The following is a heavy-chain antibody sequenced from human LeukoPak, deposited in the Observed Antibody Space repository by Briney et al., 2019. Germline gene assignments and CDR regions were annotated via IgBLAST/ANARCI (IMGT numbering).Heavy chain of an antibody. CDR3: ARGYRYCTNGVCYTSLFDY. CDR2: INPSGGST. D-gene: IGHD2-8*01. Sequence: ASVKVSCKASGYTFTSYYMHWVRQAPGQGLEWMGIINPSGGSTSYAQKFQGRVTITRNTSISTAYMELSSLRSEDTAVYYCARGYRYCTNGVCYTSLFDYWGQGTLVTVSS. V-gene: IGHV1-46*01. CDR1: GYTFTSYY. J-gene: IGHJ4*02.